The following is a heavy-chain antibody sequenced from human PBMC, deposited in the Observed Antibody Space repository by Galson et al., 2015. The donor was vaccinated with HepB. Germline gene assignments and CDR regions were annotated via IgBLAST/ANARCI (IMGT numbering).Heavy chain of an antibody. CDR1: GFTFSGSA. CDR2: IRSKPNSYAT. Sequence: SLRLSCAASGFTFSGSAMHWVRQASGKGLEWVGRIRSKPNSYATSYAASVKGRFTVSRDDSKNTAYLQMSSLKTEDTAVYYCTRWPDSSTWPDAFDIWGQGTMVTVSS. J-gene: IGHJ3*02. D-gene: IGHD6-13*01. V-gene: IGHV3-73*01. CDR3: TRWPDSSTWPDAFDI.